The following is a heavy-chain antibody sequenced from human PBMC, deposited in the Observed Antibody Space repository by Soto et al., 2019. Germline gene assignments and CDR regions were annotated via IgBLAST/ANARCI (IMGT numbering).Heavy chain of an antibody. J-gene: IGHJ3*01. D-gene: IGHD2-2*01. V-gene: IGHV3-66*01. CDR2: SYSGGST. Sequence: EVQLLESGGGVVQPGGSLRLSCEVSGFTVSSNYLGWVRQAPGKGLELVSVSYSGGSTLSADSVEGRFTLSRDDRRNMVWLQMTSLKADDTAVYYCAARGVVLPYVTDALDVWGQGTMVTVSS. CDR1: GFTVSSNY. CDR3: AARGVVLPYVTDALDV.